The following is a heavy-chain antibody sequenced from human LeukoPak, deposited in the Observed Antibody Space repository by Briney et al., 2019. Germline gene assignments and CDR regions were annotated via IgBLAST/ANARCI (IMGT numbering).Heavy chain of an antibody. J-gene: IGHJ4*02. CDR2: IYYSGST. CDR1: GGSISSGDYY. CDR3: ARDSGNSYGPFDY. D-gene: IGHD5-18*01. V-gene: IGHV4-31*03. Sequence: SQTLSLTCTVSGGSISSGDYYWSWIRQHPGKGLEWIGSIYYSGSTYYNPSLKSRVTISVDTSKNQFSLKLSSVTAADTAVYYCARDSGNSYGPFDYWGQGTLVTVSS.